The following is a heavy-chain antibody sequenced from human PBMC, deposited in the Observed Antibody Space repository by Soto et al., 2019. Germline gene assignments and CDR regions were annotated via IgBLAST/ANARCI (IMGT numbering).Heavy chain of an antibody. J-gene: IGHJ4*02. D-gene: IGHD5-18*01. Sequence: QVQLVQSGAEVKKPGSSVKVSCKASGGTFSSYAISWVRQAPGQGLEWMGGIIPIFGTANYAQKFPGRVMITADESTSTAYMELSSLRSEDTAVYYCARVLMDTAMAMPFDYWGQGTLVTVSS. CDR1: GGTFSSYA. CDR2: IIPIFGTA. V-gene: IGHV1-69*01. CDR3: ARVLMDTAMAMPFDY.